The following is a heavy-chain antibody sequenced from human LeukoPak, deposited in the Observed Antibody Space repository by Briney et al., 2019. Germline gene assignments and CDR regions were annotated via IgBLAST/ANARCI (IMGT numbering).Heavy chain of an antibody. J-gene: IGHJ4*02. CDR1: GFTFSSYA. V-gene: IGHV3-30*04. CDR3: AKDPTHYRVWDDYDSTVLSY. CDR2: ISYDGSNK. Sequence: GRSLRLSCAASGFTFSSYAMHWVRQAPGKGLEWVAVISYDGSNKYYADSVKGRFTISRDNSKNTLYLQMNSLRAADTAVYYCAKDPTHYRVWDDYDSTVLSYWGQGTLVTVSS. D-gene: IGHD3-22*01.